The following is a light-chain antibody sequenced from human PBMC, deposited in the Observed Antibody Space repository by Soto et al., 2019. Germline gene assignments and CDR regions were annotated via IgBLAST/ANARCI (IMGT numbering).Light chain of an antibody. V-gene: IGKV3-15*01. Sequence: EIVMTQSASSLSVSPGERATLSCRASQNINNNLAWYQHKPGQAPRVVIYGASARATGIPARFSGSGSGTQFTLTISSLQSEDFAVYYCQQYYDWSPWTFGQGTKVDIK. CDR3: QQYYDWSPWT. CDR2: GAS. CDR1: QNINNN. J-gene: IGKJ1*01.